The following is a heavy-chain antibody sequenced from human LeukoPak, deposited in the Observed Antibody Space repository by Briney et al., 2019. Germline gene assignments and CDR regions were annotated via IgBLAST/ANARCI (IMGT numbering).Heavy chain of an antibody. CDR1: GFTFSSYS. CDR2: INSSSSYI. CDR3: ARARGATMIVADTPHIRGFDY. J-gene: IGHJ4*02. D-gene: IGHD3-22*01. Sequence: GGSLRLSCVASGFTFSSYSMNWVRQAPGKGLEWVSSINSSSSYIYYADSVKGRFTISSDNAKNSMYLQMNSLRAEDTAVYYCARARGATMIVADTPHIRGFDYWGQGTLVTVSS. V-gene: IGHV3-21*01.